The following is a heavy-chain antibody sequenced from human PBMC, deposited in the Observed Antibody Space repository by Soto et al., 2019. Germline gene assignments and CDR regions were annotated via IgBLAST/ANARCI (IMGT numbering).Heavy chain of an antibody. CDR1: GGSFSGYY. D-gene: IGHD6-13*01. CDR2: INHSGST. J-gene: IGHJ4*02. Sequence: SETLSLTCAVYGGSFSGYYWSWIRQPPGKGLEWIGEINHSGSTNYNPSLKSRVTISVDTSKNQFTLKLSSVTVADTAVYYCATSYGNAWYTYWGQGTQVTVSS. CDR3: ATSYGNAWYTY. V-gene: IGHV4-34*01.